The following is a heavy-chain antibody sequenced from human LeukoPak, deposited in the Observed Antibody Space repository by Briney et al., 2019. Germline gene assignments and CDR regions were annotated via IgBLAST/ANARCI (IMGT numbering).Heavy chain of an antibody. V-gene: IGHV4-39*07. J-gene: IGHJ5*02. CDR3: ARERASGWYGRGLMDP. CDR1: GGSISTSSYY. Sequence: PSETLSLTCTVSGGSISTSSYYWGWVRQPPGKGLEWIGNIFYSGSTYYSPSLKSRVTISLDTSRNQFSLKLSSVTAADTAVYYCARERASGWYGRGLMDPWGQGTLVTVSS. D-gene: IGHD6-19*01. CDR2: IFYSGST.